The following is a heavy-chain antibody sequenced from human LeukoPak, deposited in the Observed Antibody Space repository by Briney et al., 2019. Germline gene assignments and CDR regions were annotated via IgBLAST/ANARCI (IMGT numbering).Heavy chain of an antibody. CDR1: GFTFSSYW. Sequence: GGSLRLSCAASGFTFSSYWMHWVRHAPGEGLVWVSRINSDGRSTTYADSVKGRFTISRDNAENTLYLQMNSLRAEDTAVYYCARAPEWLAIYYFDYWGQGTLVTVSS. CDR3: ARAPEWLAIYYFDY. J-gene: IGHJ4*02. V-gene: IGHV3-74*01. D-gene: IGHD6-19*01. CDR2: INSDGRST.